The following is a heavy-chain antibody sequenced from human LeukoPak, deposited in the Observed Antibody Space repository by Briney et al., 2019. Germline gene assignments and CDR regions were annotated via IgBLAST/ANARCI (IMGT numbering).Heavy chain of an antibody. V-gene: IGHV3-21*01. CDR1: GFTFSSYS. CDR3: ARDEYSSSWYDDSHGY. CDR2: IISSSSYI. D-gene: IGHD6-13*01. Sequence: NPGGSLRLSCAASGFTFSSYSMNWVRQAPGKGLEWVSSIISSSSYIYYADSVKGRFTISRDNAKNSLYLQMNSLRAEDTAVYYCARDEYSSSWYDDSHGYWGQGTLVTLSS. J-gene: IGHJ4*02.